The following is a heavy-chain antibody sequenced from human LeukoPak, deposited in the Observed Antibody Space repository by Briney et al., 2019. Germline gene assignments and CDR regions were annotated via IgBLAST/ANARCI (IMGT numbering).Heavy chain of an antibody. V-gene: IGHV4-59*12. CDR1: GGSISSYY. Sequence: SETLSLTCTVSGGSISSYYWSWIRQPPGKGLEWIGYIYYSGSTNYNPSLKSRVTISVDTSKNKFSLKLSSVTAADTAVYYCARDSGTTGEVKFDPWGQGTLVTVSS. CDR2: IYYSGST. D-gene: IGHD3-10*01. CDR3: ARDSGTTGEVKFDP. J-gene: IGHJ5*02.